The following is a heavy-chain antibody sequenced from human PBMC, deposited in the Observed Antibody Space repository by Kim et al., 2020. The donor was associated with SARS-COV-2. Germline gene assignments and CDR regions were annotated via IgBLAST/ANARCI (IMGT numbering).Heavy chain of an antibody. CDR1: GFTFSSYS. V-gene: IGHV3-48*02. Sequence: GGSLRLSCAASGFTFSSYSMNWVRQAPGKGLEWVSYISSSSSTIYYADSVKGRFTISRDNAKNSLYLQMNSLRDEDTAVYYCARVLRYFDPPGDAFDIWGQGTMVTVSS. J-gene: IGHJ3*02. CDR2: ISSSSSTI. D-gene: IGHD3-9*01. CDR3: ARVLRYFDPPGDAFDI.